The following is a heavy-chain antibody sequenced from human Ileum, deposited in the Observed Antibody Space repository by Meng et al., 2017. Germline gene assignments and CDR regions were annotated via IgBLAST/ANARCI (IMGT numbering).Heavy chain of an antibody. CDR2: IFQSGST. D-gene: IGHD1-14*01. J-gene: IGHJ4*02. CDR1: GVSISSAIW. Sequence: QVRLQRPGPGLVKHARTPILSGAVSGVSISSAIWWCWVRQPPGKGLEGMGEIFQSGSTNYNPSLKSRVSISVDKSKNHLSLSLSSVTAADTAVYYCAKAAAYNLDIWGQGALVTVSS. V-gene: IGHV4-4*02. CDR3: AKAAAYNLDI.